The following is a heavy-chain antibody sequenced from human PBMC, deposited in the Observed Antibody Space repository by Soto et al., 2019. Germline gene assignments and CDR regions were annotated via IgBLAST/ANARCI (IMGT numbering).Heavy chain of an antibody. CDR3: ARERPDGARLDP. D-gene: IGHD6-6*01. CDR1: GGSISSGDYY. V-gene: IGHV4-30-4*01. J-gene: IGHJ5*02. CDR2: IYYSGST. Sequence: QVQLQESGPGLVKPSQTLSLTCTVSGGSISSGDYYWSWIRQPPGKGLEWIGYIYYSGSTYYNPSPKSRVTISVDTSKTQFSLKLSSVTAADTAVYYCARERPDGARLDPWGQGTLVTVSS.